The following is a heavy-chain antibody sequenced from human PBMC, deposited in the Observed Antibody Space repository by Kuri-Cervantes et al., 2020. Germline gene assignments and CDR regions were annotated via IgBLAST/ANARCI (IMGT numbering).Heavy chain of an antibody. CDR2: INHSGST. D-gene: IGHD6-13*01. V-gene: IGHV4-34*01. Sequence: SETLSLTCAVYGGSFSGYYWSWIRQPPGKGLEWIGEINHSGSTNYNPSLKSRVTIPVDTSKNQFSLKLSSVTAADTAVYYCARRQRKQQLVFQAGCFDYWGQGTLVTVSS. J-gene: IGHJ4*02. CDR1: GGSFSGYY. CDR3: ARRQRKQQLVFQAGCFDY.